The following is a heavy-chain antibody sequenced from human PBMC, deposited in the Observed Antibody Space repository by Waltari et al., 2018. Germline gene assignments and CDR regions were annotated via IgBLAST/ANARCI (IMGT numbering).Heavy chain of an antibody. CDR1: GFTFSTSR. CDR3: ASLHMDV. V-gene: IGHV3-21*01. CDR2: ISSGSNFI. J-gene: IGHJ6*03. Sequence: EVQLVESGGGLVKPGGSLRLSCVASGFTFSTSRINWVRQAQGKGLEWVSTISSGSNFIYDADSVKGRFTISRDNAKNSLYLQMNSLRVEDTAVYYCASLHMDVWGKGTTVTVSS.